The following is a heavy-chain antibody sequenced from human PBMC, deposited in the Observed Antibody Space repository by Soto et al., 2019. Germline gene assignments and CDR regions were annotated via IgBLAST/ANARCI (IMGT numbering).Heavy chain of an antibody. J-gene: IGHJ3*02. Sequence: QVQLQESGPGLVKPSQTLSLTCTVSGGSISSGDYYWSWIRQPPGKGLEWIGYIYYSGSTYYNPSLKSRVTISVDSSKNQFSLKLSSVTAADTAVYYCARGHIVATILNAFDIWGQGTMVTVSS. CDR1: GGSISSGDYY. CDR2: IYYSGST. CDR3: ARGHIVATILNAFDI. D-gene: IGHD5-12*01. V-gene: IGHV4-30-4*01.